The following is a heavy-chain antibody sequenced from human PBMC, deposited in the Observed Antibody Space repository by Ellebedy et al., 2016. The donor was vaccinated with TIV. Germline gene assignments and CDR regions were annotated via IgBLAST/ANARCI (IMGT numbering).Heavy chain of an antibody. CDR2: IDPSDSYT. CDR3: ASPGSGGYSLAY. Sequence: GESLKISCKGSGYSFTSYWISWVRQMPGKGLEWMGRIDPSDSYTNYSPSFQGHVTISADKSISTAYLQWSSLKASDTAMYYCASPGSGGYSLAYWGQGTLVTVSS. J-gene: IGHJ4*02. CDR1: GYSFTSYW. V-gene: IGHV5-10-1*01. D-gene: IGHD5-18*01.